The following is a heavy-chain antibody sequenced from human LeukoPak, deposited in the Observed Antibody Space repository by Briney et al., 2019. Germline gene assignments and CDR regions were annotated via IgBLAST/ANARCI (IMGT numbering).Heavy chain of an antibody. J-gene: IGHJ4*02. CDR2: IWYDGSNK. CDR1: GFTFRSHA. Sequence: GTSLRLSCATSGFTFRSHAVHWVRQSPGKGLEWVAQIWYDGSNKYYADSVKGRFSVSRDNSKNSLYLQMNSLRAEDTAVYYCARLGARQILEYWGQGTLVTVSS. CDR3: ARLGARQILEY. D-gene: IGHD4-17*01. V-gene: IGHV3-33*01.